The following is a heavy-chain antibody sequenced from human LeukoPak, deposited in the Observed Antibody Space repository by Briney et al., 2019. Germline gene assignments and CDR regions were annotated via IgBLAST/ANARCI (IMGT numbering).Heavy chain of an antibody. CDR3: ARGSGSLTN. CDR1: GFTFSNYA. D-gene: IGHD3-10*01. J-gene: IGHJ4*02. CDR2: ISYDGSNQ. Sequence: PGGSLRLSCAASGFTFSNYAMSWVRQAPGKGLEWVAVISYDGSNQYYADSVKGRFTISRDNSKNTLYLQMNSLRAEDTAVYYCARGSGSLTNWGQGTLVTVSS. V-gene: IGHV3-30*04.